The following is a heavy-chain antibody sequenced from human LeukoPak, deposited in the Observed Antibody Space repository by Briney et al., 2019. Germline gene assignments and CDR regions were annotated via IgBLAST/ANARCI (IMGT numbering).Heavy chain of an antibody. CDR2: ISGSGGST. D-gene: IGHD3-9*01. CDR1: GFTFSSYA. Sequence: PGGSLRLSCAASGFTFSSYAMSWVRQAPGKGLEWVSAISGSGGSTYYADSVKGRFTISRDNSKNTLYLQMNSLRAEDTAVYYCAKDRPNYDILTGYYSDAFDIWGQGTMVTVSS. CDR3: AKDRPNYDILTGYYSDAFDI. J-gene: IGHJ3*02. V-gene: IGHV3-23*01.